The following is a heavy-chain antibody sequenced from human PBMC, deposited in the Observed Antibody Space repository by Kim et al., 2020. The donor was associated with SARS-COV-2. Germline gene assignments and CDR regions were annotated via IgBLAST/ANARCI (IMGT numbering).Heavy chain of an antibody. V-gene: IGHV4-39*01. Sequence: SETLSLTCTVSGGSISSSSYYWGWIRQPPGKGLEWIGNIYYSGSTYYNPSLKSRVTISVDTSKNQFSLKLSSVTAADTAVYYCARGQTYYDFWSGPLRNDWYFDLWGRGTLVTVSS. J-gene: IGHJ2*01. CDR3: ARGQTYYDFWSGPLRNDWYFDL. D-gene: IGHD3-3*01. CDR2: IYYSGST. CDR1: GGSISSSSYY.